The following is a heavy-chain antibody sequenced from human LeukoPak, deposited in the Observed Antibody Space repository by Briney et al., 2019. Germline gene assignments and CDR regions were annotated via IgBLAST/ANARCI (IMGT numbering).Heavy chain of an antibody. Sequence: GGSLRLSCAASGFTFSSYSMNWVRQAPGKGLEWVSFISSSSSCIYYADSVKGRFTISRDNAKNSLYLQMNGLRAEDTAVYYCARKGAVAGTLDYWGQGTLVTVSS. V-gene: IGHV3-21*01. CDR3: ARKGAVAGTLDY. CDR1: GFTFSSYS. CDR2: ISSSSSCI. J-gene: IGHJ4*02. D-gene: IGHD6-19*01.